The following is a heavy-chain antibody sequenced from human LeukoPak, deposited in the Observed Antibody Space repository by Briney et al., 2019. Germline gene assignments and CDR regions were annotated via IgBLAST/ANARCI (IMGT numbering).Heavy chain of an antibody. CDR1: GFTFSSYG. CDR3: ARAHGDCSSTSCYMDFDF. D-gene: IGHD2-2*02. J-gene: IGHJ4*02. V-gene: IGHV3-33*01. Sequence: PGRSLRLSCAASGFTFSSYGMHWVRQAPGKGLEWVAVIFDDGSSEYYADSVKGRFTISRDGSKNTLYVQMNSLRAEDTAVYYCARAHGDCSSTSCYMDFDFWGQGTLVTVSS. CDR2: IFDDGSSE.